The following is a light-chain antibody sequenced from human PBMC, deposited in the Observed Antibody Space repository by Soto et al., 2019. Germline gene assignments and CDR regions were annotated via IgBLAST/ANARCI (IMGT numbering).Light chain of an antibody. CDR2: GAS. Sequence: EIVLTQSPGTLSFSPGERATLSCRASQSVSSSYLAWYQQKPGQAPRLLIYGASSRATGIPDRFSGSGSGTDFTLTISRLEPEDFAVYYCQQYGSSITFGQGIRLEIX. V-gene: IGKV3-20*01. CDR3: QQYGSSIT. CDR1: QSVSSSY. J-gene: IGKJ5*01.